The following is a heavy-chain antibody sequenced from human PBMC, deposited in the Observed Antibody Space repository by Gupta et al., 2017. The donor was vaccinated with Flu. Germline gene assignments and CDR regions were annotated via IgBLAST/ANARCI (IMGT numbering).Heavy chain of an antibody. CDR3: ARDCYNQIPIDF. CDR2: ISGTGGTT. J-gene: IGHJ4*02. D-gene: IGHD2-15*01. Sequence: EVQLLESGGGMVQPGGSLRLSCSASGFTLNTYAMSWVRQAPGRGLEWVAIISGTGGTTDYAGFAEGRFTISRDNSGNRLYLPMHSLRVEDTGLYDGARDCYNQIPIDFWGQGTLGTVSS. V-gene: IGHV3-23*01. CDR1: GFTLNTYA.